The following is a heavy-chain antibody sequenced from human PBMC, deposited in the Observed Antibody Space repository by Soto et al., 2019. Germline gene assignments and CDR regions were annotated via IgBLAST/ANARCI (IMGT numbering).Heavy chain of an antibody. Sequence: QVQLVQSGAEVKKPGSSVKVSCKASGGSFGNSAINWVRQTPGQGLEWLGGFIPVYRTLNYAQKFQGRVTITADESTGTAYMTLSSLASDDTAVYYCATGVMLIGYFTVASWGQGTRVTVSS. CDR1: GGSFGNSA. CDR3: ATGVMLIGYFTVAS. CDR2: FIPVYRTL. V-gene: IGHV1-69*01. D-gene: IGHD3-9*01. J-gene: IGHJ4*02.